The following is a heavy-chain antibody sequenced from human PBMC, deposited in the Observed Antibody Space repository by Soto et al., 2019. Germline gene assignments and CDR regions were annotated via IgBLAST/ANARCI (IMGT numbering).Heavy chain of an antibody. J-gene: IGHJ6*02. V-gene: IGHV3-30-3*01. CDR2: ISYDGSNK. CDR1: GFTFSSYA. Sequence: GGSLRLSCAASGFTFSSYAMHWVRQAPGKGLEWVAVISYDGSNKYYADSVKGRFTISRDNSKNTLYLQMNSLRAEDTAVYYCARDMMLSEGKPLTSYYYYYGMDVWGQGTTVTVSS. CDR3: ARDMMLSEGKPLTSYYYYYGMDV. D-gene: IGHD3-16*01.